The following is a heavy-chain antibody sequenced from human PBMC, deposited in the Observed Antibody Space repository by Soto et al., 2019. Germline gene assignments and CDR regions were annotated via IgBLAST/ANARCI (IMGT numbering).Heavy chain of an antibody. J-gene: IGHJ6*02. CDR2: IIPILVIA. CDR3: SRSLIAPRYYGRDV. D-gene: IGHD3-22*01. V-gene: IGHV1-69*02. CDR1: GGTSRTYT. Sequence: QVQLVQSGLEVKKPGSPGKVSCRAPGGTSRTYTTSWVRQPLGKGLEWMGRIIPILVIANYAQKFQGRVTITADKSTSTAYMELSSLRSEDTAVYYCSRSLIAPRYYGRDVWGQGTTVTVSS.